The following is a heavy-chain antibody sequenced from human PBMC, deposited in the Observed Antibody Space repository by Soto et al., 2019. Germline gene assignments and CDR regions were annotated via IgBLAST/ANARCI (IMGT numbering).Heavy chain of an antibody. D-gene: IGHD3-9*01. Sequence: QVHLQESGPGVVKASETLSLTCNLSGGSTSGKYWSWIRQSAGKGLEWIGRIYSSGRTHYNPSLGSRVSMSVAQNSFSLMLTSVTAADTAIYYCARDFDVNTALDYWYFVLWGRGTQGSVSS. J-gene: IGHJ2*01. V-gene: IGHV4-4*07. CDR1: GGSTSGKY. CDR3: ARDFDVNTALDYWYFVL. CDR2: IYSSGRT.